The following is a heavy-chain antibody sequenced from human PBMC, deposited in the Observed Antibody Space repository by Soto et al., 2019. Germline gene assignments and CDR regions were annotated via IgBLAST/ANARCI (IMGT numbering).Heavy chain of an antibody. V-gene: IGHV3-30*03. CDR1: GFSFSSYG. J-gene: IGHJ6*02. CDR2: ISYDGTDE. D-gene: IGHD3-9*01. Sequence: GGSLRLSCAASGFSFSSYGMHWVRQAPGKVLEWVAMISYDGTDEYYADSVKGRFTISRDNSKNAVYLQMNSLRAEDTAVYYCARGGGVLRYFDWSDPYGMDVWGQGTTVTVSS. CDR3: ARGGGVLRYFDWSDPYGMDV.